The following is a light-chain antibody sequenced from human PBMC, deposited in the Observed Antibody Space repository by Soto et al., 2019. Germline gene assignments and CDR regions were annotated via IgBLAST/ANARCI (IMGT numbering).Light chain of an antibody. CDR1: QSVNSD. CDR3: QQNNNWPRT. CDR2: GSS. J-gene: IGKJ1*01. V-gene: IGKV3-15*01. Sequence: ETVMTQSPATLSVSPGERATLSCRASQSVNSDLAWYQKKPGQAPRLLIYGSSTRATGIPARFSGGGSGTEFTLTISSLQSEDFAVYYCQQNNNWPRTFGPGTKVEMK.